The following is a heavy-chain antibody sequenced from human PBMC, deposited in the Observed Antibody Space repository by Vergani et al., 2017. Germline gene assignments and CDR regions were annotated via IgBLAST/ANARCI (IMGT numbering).Heavy chain of an antibody. D-gene: IGHD3-10*01. CDR2: INHSGST. V-gene: IGHV4-34*01. J-gene: IGHJ6*02. CDR1: GGSFSGYY. Sequence: QVQLQQWGAGLLKPSETLSLTCAVYGGSFSGYYWSWIRQPPGKGLEWIGEINHSGSTNYNPSLKSRVTISVDTSKNQFSLKLSSVTAADTAVYYCAREGGYGSGYGMDVWGQGTTVTVSS. CDR3: AREGGYGSGYGMDV.